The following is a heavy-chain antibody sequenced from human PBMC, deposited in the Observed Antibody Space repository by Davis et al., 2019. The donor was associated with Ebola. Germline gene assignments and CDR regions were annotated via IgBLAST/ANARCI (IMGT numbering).Heavy chain of an antibody. CDR2: IYYSGST. D-gene: IGHD1-26*01. CDR1: GASTISYY. Sequence: SDTLSPTFPAPGASTISYYWSWFPQLPGKGLEWIGYIYYSGSTNYNPSLKSPVTISVDTSKNQFSLKQGSVTAAGTAVYYCAREIFRGPFDYWGQGTLVTVSS. CDR3: AREIFRGPFDY. J-gene: IGHJ4*02. V-gene: IGHV4-59*01.